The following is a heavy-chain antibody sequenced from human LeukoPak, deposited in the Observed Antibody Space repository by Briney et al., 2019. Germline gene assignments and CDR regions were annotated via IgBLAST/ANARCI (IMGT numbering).Heavy chain of an antibody. CDR2: ISGSGGST. D-gene: IGHD6-19*01. CDR1: GFTFSNYA. Sequence: GGSLRLSCAASGFTFSNYAMSWVRQAPGKGLEWVSAISGSGGSTYYADSVKGRFTISRDNSKNTLYLQMNSLRAEDTAVYYCAKRRHASNGSGRFGGFDYWGQGTLVTVSS. J-gene: IGHJ4*02. CDR3: AKRRHASNGSGRFGGFDY. V-gene: IGHV3-23*01.